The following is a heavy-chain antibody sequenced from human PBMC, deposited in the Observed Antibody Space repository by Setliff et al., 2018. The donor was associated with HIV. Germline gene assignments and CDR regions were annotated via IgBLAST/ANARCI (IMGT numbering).Heavy chain of an antibody. CDR1: GYSLTELS. CDR2: FEPEYAET. D-gene: IGHD3-10*01. CDR3: ATGFGAVTDYAMDV. J-gene: IGHJ6*02. Sequence: ASVKVSCKISGYSLTELSRHWVRQAPGKGLEWMGGFEPEYAETLYAQKFKGRVNMTVDTTTDTAYMELSGPRPDDTAVYYCATGFGAVTDYAMDVWGQGTTVTVSS. V-gene: IGHV1-24*01.